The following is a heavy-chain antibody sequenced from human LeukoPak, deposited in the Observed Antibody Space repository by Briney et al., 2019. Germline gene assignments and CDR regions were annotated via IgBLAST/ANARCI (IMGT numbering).Heavy chain of an antibody. J-gene: IGHJ4*02. Sequence: GGSLRLSCAASGFTVSSNYMSWVRQAPGKGLEWVSVIYSGGSTYYADSVKGRFTISRDNSKNTLYLQMNSLRAEDTAVYYCARGRGSWPHTYYFDYWGQGTLVTVSS. D-gene: IGHD3-10*01. CDR3: ARGRGSWPHTYYFDY. CDR1: GFTVSSNY. CDR2: IYSGGST. V-gene: IGHV3-66*01.